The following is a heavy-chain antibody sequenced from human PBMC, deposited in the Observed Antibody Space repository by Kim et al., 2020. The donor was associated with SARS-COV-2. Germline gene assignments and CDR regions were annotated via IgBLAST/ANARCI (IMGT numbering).Heavy chain of an antibody. CDR3: ARGLYGGNLGLFQH. Sequence: SETLSLTCAVYGGSFSGYYWSWIRQPPGKGLEWIGEINHSGSTNYNPSLKSRVTISVDTSKNQFSLKLSSVTAADTAVYYCARGLYGGNLGLFQHWGQGTLVTVSS. CDR2: INHSGST. J-gene: IGHJ1*01. V-gene: IGHV4-34*01. CDR1: GGSFSGYY. D-gene: IGHD4-17*01.